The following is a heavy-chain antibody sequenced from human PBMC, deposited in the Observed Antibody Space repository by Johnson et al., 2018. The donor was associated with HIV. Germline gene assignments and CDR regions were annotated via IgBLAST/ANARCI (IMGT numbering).Heavy chain of an antibody. Sequence: VQLVESGGGLVQPGGSLRLSCAASGFTFSSYGMHWVRQAPGKGLEWVSGMNWNGGSTGYADSVKGRCTISRDNAKSSLYLQMNSLRVEDTAVYYCAKARAAAGTSDAFDIWGQGTMVTVSS. V-gene: IGHV3-20*04. CDR3: AKARAAAGTSDAFDI. D-gene: IGHD6-13*01. CDR1: GFTFSSYG. J-gene: IGHJ3*02. CDR2: MNWNGGST.